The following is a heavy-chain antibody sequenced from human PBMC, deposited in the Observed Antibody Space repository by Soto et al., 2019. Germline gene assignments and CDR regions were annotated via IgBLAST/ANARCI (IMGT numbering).Heavy chain of an antibody. D-gene: IGHD3-22*01. Sequence: TGGSLRLSCAASGFTFDDYAMHWVRQAPGKGQEWVSGISWNSGSIGYADSVKGRFTISRDNAKNSLYLQMNSLRAEDTAVYYCARVLPTYYYDSIGYGELEYYYNGMDVWGQGTTVTVSS. V-gene: IGHV3-9*01. CDR1: GFTFDDYA. CDR2: ISWNSGSI. CDR3: ARVLPTYYYDSIGYGELEYYYNGMDV. J-gene: IGHJ6*02.